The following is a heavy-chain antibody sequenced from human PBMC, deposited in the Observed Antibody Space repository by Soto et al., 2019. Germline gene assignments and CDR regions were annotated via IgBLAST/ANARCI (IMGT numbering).Heavy chain of an antibody. CDR1: GGSISSGGYY. D-gene: IGHD3-22*01. Sequence: TLSLTCTVSGGSISSGGYYWSWIRQHPGKGLEWIGYIYYSGSTYYNPSLKSRVTISVDTSKNQFSLKLSSVTAADTAVYYCARDLTYYYDSSGSRSSGFDPWGQGTLVTVSS. J-gene: IGHJ5*02. V-gene: IGHV4-31*03. CDR3: ARDLTYYYDSSGSRSSGFDP. CDR2: IYYSGST.